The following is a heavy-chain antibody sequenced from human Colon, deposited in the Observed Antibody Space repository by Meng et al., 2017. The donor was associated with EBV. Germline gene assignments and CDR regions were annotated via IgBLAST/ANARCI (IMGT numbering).Heavy chain of an antibody. Sequence: LLAPGRGLVAPSKTMSLTWPVSGGSMSSGNYYGSWIRQPPGKGLEWIGYFHHRWSAYYNPSLKSRVSISVDTSKSQFSLNLNSMTAADTAVYYCASFDHIPRRNYFDYWGQGTLVTVSS. V-gene: IGHV4-30-4*01. CDR1: GGSMSSGNYY. D-gene: IGHD2-21*01. J-gene: IGHJ4*02. CDR3: ASFDHIPRRNYFDY. CDR2: FHHRWSA.